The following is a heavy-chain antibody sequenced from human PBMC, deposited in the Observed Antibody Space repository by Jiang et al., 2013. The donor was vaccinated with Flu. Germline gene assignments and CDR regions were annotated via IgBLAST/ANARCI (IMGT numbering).Heavy chain of an antibody. CDR2: IYYSGST. J-gene: IGHJ4*02. CDR3: ARAPSGPEWLLFYFDY. Sequence: GPGLVKPSQTLSLTCTVSGGSISSGGYYWSWIRQHPGKGLEWIGYIYYSGSTYYNPSLKSRVTISVDTSKNQFSLKLSSVTAADTAVYYCARAPSGPEWLLFYFDYWGQGTLVTVSS. CDR1: GGSISSGGYY. D-gene: IGHD3-3*01. V-gene: IGHV4-31*03.